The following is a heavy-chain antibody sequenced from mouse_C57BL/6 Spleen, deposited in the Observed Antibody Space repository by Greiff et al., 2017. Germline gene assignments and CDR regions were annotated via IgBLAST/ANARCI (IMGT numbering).Heavy chain of an antibody. V-gene: IGHV1-76*01. CDR3: ARNSYSDY. Sequence: VPLQQSGAELVRPGASVKLSCKASGYTFTDYYINWVKQRPGQGLEWIARIYPGSGNTYYNEKFKGKATLTAEKSSSTAYMQLSSLTSEDSAVYFCARNSYSDYWGQGTTLTVSS. J-gene: IGHJ2*01. CDR2: IYPGSGNT. CDR1: GYTFTDYY.